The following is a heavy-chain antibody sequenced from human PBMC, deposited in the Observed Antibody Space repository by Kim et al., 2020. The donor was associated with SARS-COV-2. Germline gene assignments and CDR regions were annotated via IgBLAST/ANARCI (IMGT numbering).Heavy chain of an antibody. V-gene: IGHV3-23*01. CDR2: IGIGGERT. Sequence: GGSLRLSCAASGFDFSSYAMNWVRQAPGKGLEWVSGIGIGGERTYYADSVKGRFTISRDYQRKTLFLQMKSLRADDTAVYYCAKSVTIVSSPLGSWGQGTLLTVSS. J-gene: IGHJ5*02. CDR1: GFDFSSYA. D-gene: IGHD4-17*01. CDR3: AKSVTIVSSPLGS.